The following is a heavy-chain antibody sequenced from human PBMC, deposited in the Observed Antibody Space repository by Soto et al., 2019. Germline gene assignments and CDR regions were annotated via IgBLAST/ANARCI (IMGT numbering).Heavy chain of an antibody. Sequence: TVSGGSISSYYWSWIRQPPGKGLEWIGYIYYSGSTNYNPSLKSRVTISVDTSKNQFSLKLSSVTAADTAVYYCARESGYDSLYFDYWGQGTLVTVSS. CDR3: ARESGYDSLYFDY. CDR2: IYYSGST. CDR1: GGSISSYY. J-gene: IGHJ4*02. D-gene: IGHD5-12*01. V-gene: IGHV4-59*01.